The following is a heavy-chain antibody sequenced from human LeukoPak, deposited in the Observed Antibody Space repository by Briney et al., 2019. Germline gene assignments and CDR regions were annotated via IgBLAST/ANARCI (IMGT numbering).Heavy chain of an antibody. CDR1: GDSISSYY. CDR2: IYYSGST. D-gene: IGHD6-13*01. CDR3: ARGGIAAAGIPLRI. V-gene: IGHV4-59*01. J-gene: IGHJ3*02. Sequence: SETLSLTRTVSGDSISSYYWSWIRQPPGKGLEWIGYIYYSGSTNYNPSLKSRVTISVDTSKNQFSLKLSSVTAADTAVYYCARGGIAAAGIPLRIWGQGTMVTVSS.